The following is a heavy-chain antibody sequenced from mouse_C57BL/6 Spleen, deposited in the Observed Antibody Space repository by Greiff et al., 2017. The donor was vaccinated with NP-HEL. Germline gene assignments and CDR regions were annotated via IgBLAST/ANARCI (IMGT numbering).Heavy chain of an antibody. J-gene: IGHJ4*01. Sequence: VKLVESGPGLVQPSQSLSITCTVSGFSLTSYGVHWVRQSPGKGLEWLGVIWRGGSTDYNAAFMSRLSITKDNSKSHVFFKMNSLQAADTAIYYCAINGYYAMDYWGQGTSVTVSS. CDR2: IWRGGST. CDR1: GFSLTSYG. V-gene: IGHV2-5*01. CDR3: AINGYYAMDY.